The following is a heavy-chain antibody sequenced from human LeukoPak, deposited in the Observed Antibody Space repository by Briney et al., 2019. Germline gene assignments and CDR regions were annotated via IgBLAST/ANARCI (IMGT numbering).Heavy chain of an antibody. CDR2: INSGGNST. Sequence: PGRSLRLSCAASGFTFSSYWMHWVRQAPGKGLVWVSRINSGGNSTNYADSVKGRFTISRDNAKNTLYLQMNSLRAEDTAVYFCARVLDGSGSRSFDYWGQGTLVTVSS. J-gene: IGHJ4*02. CDR1: GFTFSSYW. CDR3: ARVLDGSGSRSFDY. D-gene: IGHD3-10*01. V-gene: IGHV3-74*01.